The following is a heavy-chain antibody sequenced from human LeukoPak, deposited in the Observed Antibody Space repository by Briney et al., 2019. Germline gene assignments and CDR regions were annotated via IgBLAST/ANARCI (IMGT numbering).Heavy chain of an antibody. Sequence: GGSLRLSCAASGFTFSSYGMHWVRQAPGKGLEWVAFIRYDGSNKYYADSVKGRFTISRDNSKNTLYLQMNSLRAEDTAVYYCAVADTYCGGDCYSEYFDYWGQGTLVTVSS. CDR2: IRYDGSNK. V-gene: IGHV3-30*02. D-gene: IGHD2-21*02. CDR1: GFTFSSYG. CDR3: AVADTYCGGDCYSEYFDY. J-gene: IGHJ4*02.